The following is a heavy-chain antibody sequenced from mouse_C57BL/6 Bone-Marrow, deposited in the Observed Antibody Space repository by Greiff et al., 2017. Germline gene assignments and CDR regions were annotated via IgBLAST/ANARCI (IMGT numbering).Heavy chain of an antibody. CDR1: GYTFTSYG. CDR2: IYPRSGNT. V-gene: IGHV1-81*01. J-gene: IGHJ3*01. D-gene: IGHD1-1*01. Sequence: QVQLQQSGAELARPGASVKLSCKASGYTFTSYGISWVKQRTGQGLEWIGEIYPRSGNTYYNEKFKGKATLTADKSSSTAYMELRSLTSEDSAVYFCARGEYGSSYPFAYWGQGTLVTGSA. CDR3: ARGEYGSSYPFAY.